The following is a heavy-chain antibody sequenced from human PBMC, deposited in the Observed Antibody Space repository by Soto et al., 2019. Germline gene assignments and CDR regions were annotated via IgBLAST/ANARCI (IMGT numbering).Heavy chain of an antibody. V-gene: IGHV3-30*03. D-gene: IGHD1-7*01. Sequence: QVQLVESGGGVVQPGRSLRLSCAASGFTFSSYGMHWVRQAPGKGLEWVAVISYDGSNKYYADSVKGRFTISRDNSKNTLYLQMNSLRAEDTAVYYCASGLGGTTNWGQGTLVTVSS. CDR2: ISYDGSNK. CDR3: ASGLGGTTN. J-gene: IGHJ4*02. CDR1: GFTFSSYG.